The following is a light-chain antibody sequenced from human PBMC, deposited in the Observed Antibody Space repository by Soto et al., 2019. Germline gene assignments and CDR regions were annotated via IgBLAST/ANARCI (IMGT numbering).Light chain of an antibody. CDR2: AAS. CDR1: QSVASSF. V-gene: IGKV3-20*01. Sequence: EIVLTQPPGTLSLSPGERATLSCRASQSVASSFLAWYQQKPGQAPNLLIYAASSRATGIPDRFSGSGSGTDFTLTISRLDPEDFAVYYCQQYGSSPITFGQGTRLEIK. J-gene: IGKJ5*01. CDR3: QQYGSSPIT.